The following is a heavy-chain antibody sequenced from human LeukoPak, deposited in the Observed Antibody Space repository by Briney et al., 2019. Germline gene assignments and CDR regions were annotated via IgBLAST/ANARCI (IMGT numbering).Heavy chain of an antibody. Sequence: ASVKVSCKASGYTFTSYGISWVRQAPGQGLEWMGWINTYNGYTNYAQKLQGRVTMTRNTSISTAYMELSSLRSEDTAVYYCARRGSSWYRNYYGMDVWGQGTTVTVSS. CDR3: ARRGSSWYRNYYGMDV. V-gene: IGHV1-18*01. J-gene: IGHJ6*02. CDR1: GYTFTSYG. CDR2: INTYNGYT. D-gene: IGHD6-13*01.